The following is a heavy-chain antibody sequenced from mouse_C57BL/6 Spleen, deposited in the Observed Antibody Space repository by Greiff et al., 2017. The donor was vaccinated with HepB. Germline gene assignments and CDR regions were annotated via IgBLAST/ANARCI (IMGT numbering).Heavy chain of an antibody. J-gene: IGHJ2*01. Sequence: QVQLKESGAELVKPGASVKISCKASGYAFSSYWMNWVKQRPGKGLEWIGQIYPGDGDTNYNGKFKGKATLTADKSSSTAYMQLSSLTSEDSAVYFCARSTYDYDVGYFDYWGQGTTLTVSS. CDR1: GYAFSSYW. CDR3: ARSTYDYDVGYFDY. D-gene: IGHD2-4*01. CDR2: IYPGDGDT. V-gene: IGHV1-80*01.